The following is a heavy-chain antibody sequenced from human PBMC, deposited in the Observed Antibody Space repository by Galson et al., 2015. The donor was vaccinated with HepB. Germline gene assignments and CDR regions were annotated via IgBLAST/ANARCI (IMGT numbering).Heavy chain of an antibody. CDR2: IIPIFGIV. D-gene: IGHD2-2*01. Sequence: SVKVSCKASGVTFSSYVINWVRQAPGQGLEWTGGIIPIFGIVKYAQKFQGRVTITADESTSTAYMDLSSLSSEDTAVYYCARGDVVVVPAATLPNVYGMDVWGQGTTVTVSS. V-gene: IGHV1-69*13. J-gene: IGHJ6*02. CDR3: ARGDVVVVPAATLPNVYGMDV. CDR1: GVTFSSYV.